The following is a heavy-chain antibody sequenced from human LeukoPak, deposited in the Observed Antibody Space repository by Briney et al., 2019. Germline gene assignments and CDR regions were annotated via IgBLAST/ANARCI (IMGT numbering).Heavy chain of an antibody. D-gene: IGHD6-19*01. Sequence: GGSLRLSCAASGFTFANYWMSWVRQAPGKGLEWVANIRQDGSEKFYVDSVKGRFTISRDNDKSSLYLQMNSLRAEDTAVYYCARAPYSSGWYGKGYYFDYWGQGALVTVSS. V-gene: IGHV3-7*01. CDR2: IRQDGSEK. J-gene: IGHJ4*02. CDR3: ARAPYSSGWYGKGYYFDY. CDR1: GFTFANYW.